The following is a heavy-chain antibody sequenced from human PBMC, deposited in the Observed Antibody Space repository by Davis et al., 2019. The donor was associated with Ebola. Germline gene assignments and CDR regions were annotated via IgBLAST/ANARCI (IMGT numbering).Heavy chain of an antibody. D-gene: IGHD4-17*01. CDR1: GFSFRNYA. CDR3: VRDYGDYGMFDY. J-gene: IGHJ4*02. CDR2: ISPNDNKD. V-gene: IGHV3-30-3*01. Sequence: GESLKISCVASGFSFRNYAMHWVRQAPGRGLEWVALISPNDNKDYYADSVKGRFTISRDNAKNSVSLQMDSLRVEDTALYYCVRDYGDYGMFDYWGRGTPVTVSS.